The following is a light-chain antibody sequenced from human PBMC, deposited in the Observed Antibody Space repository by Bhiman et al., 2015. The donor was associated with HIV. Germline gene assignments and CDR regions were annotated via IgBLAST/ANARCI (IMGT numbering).Light chain of an antibody. CDR1: SNDVGGYNY. CDR2: DVT. J-gene: IGLJ3*02. V-gene: IGLV2-11*01. Sequence: QSALTQPRSMSGSPGQSVTISCTGTSNDVGGYNYVSWYQHHPGKAPKLMIYDVTKRPSGVPDRFSGSKSGNTASLTVSGLQAEDEADYCSSFRVFGGGTKLTVL. CDR3: SFRV.